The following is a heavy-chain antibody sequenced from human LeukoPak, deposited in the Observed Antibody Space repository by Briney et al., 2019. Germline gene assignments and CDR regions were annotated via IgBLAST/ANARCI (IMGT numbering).Heavy chain of an antibody. CDR1: GYTFTSYG. J-gene: IGHJ4*02. Sequence: GASVKVSCKASGYTFTSYGISWVRQAPGQGLEWMGWISAYNGNTNYAQKLQGRVTMTTDTSTSTAYMELRSLRSDDTAVYYCARTLSPPIQLYAMFWGQGTLVTVSS. CDR3: ARTLSPPIQLYAMF. V-gene: IGHV1-18*01. CDR2: ISAYNGNT. D-gene: IGHD5-18*01.